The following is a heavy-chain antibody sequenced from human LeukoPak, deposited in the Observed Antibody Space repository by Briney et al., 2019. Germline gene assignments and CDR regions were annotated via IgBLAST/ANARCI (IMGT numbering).Heavy chain of an antibody. V-gene: IGHV4-39*01. D-gene: IGHD2-15*01. CDR2: IYHSGDT. CDR3: ARQGYCSGGTCYRYFDY. CDR1: GGSISSGDYY. J-gene: IGHJ4*02. Sequence: PSETLSLTCTVSGGSISSGDYYWSWIRQPPGKGLEWIGSIYHSGDTYYNPSLKSRITISVDTSKNQFSLKLNSVTAADTAVYYCARQGYCSGGTCYRYFDYWGQGTLVTVSS.